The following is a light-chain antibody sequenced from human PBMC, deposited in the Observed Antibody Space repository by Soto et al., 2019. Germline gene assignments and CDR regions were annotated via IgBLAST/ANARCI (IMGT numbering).Light chain of an antibody. V-gene: IGKV3-11*01. CDR3: QQRNVWPPIT. CDR2: DAS. J-gene: IGKJ1*01. Sequence: EVVLTQSPATLSLSPGERATLSCLASQSIRTALAWYQQKPGQAPRLVIFDASNRANGVPARFGGSGSGTDFTLTINSLEPEDFAVYYCQQRNVWPPITFGQGTKVDI. CDR1: QSIRTA.